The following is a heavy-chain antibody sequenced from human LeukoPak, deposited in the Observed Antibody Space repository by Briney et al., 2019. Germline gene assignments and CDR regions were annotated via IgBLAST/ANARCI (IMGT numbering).Heavy chain of an antibody. D-gene: IGHD3-22*01. J-gene: IGHJ4*02. Sequence: ASVKVSCKASGYTFTSYDINWVRQAPGQGLEWMGRIIPILGIANYAQKFQGRVTITADKSTSTAYMELSSLRSEDTAVYYCATERDSSGYYYALWDYWGQGTLVTVSS. V-gene: IGHV1-69*04. CDR1: GYTFTSYD. CDR2: IIPILGIA. CDR3: ATERDSSGYYYALWDY.